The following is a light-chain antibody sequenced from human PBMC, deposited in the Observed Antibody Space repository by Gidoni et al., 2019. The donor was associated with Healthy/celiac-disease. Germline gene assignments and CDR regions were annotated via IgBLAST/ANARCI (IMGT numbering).Light chain of an antibody. CDR2: AAS. Sequence: DIQMTQSPYSLSASVGDRVTITCRVSQGRSNYLAWYQQKPGKVPKLLIYAASTLQSGVPSRFSGSGSGTDFTLTLSILQPEDVATSYCQKYNSAPPGFTFGPGAKVDIK. J-gene: IGKJ3*01. CDR3: QKYNSAPPGFT. V-gene: IGKV1-27*01. CDR1: QGRSNY.